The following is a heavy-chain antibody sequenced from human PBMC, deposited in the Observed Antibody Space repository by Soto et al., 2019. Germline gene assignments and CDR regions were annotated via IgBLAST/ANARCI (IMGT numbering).Heavy chain of an antibody. J-gene: IGHJ5*02. D-gene: IGHD4-4*01. CDR1: GFTFSNYD. CDR2: ISYDGTNK. CDR3: ARGLQGGLDP. V-gene: IGHV3-30-3*01. Sequence: QVQLVESGGGVVQPGRSLRLSCAASGFTFSNYDMHWVRQAPGKGLEWVASISYDGTNKYYAGSVKGRFTISRDNSKNTFYRQMTSLRPEDTAVFYCARGLQGGLDPWGQGTLVTVSS.